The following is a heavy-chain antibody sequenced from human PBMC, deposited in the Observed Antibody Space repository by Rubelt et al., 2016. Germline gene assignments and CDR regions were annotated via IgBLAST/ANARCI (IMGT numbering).Heavy chain of an antibody. CDR1: GGSISSSSHY. V-gene: IGHV4-39*01. CDR3: AGSGYSSGWYDY. Sequence: QLQLQESSPGLVKPSETLSLTCTVSGGSISSSSHYWGWIRQPPGKGLEWIGTVYYIGSTYYNPSLKSRVTISVDTSKNQCSLKLSSGTAADTAVYFWAGSGYSSGWYDYWGQGTLVTVSS. CDR2: VYYIGST. D-gene: IGHD6-19*01. J-gene: IGHJ4*02.